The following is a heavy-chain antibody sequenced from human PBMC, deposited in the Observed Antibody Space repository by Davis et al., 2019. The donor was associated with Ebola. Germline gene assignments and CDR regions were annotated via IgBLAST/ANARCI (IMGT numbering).Heavy chain of an antibody. J-gene: IGHJ5*02. CDR3: ARKPARWENWFDP. CDR2: IHHIGGT. D-gene: IGHD2-2*01. Sequence: GSLRLSCAVYGGSFSGYYWTWIRQPPGMGLEWIGEIHHIGGTNYNPSLKSRVTMSVDTSKNQFSLRLSSVTAADTAVYFCARKPARWENWFDPWGQGALVTVSS. V-gene: IGHV4-34*01. CDR1: GGSFSGYY.